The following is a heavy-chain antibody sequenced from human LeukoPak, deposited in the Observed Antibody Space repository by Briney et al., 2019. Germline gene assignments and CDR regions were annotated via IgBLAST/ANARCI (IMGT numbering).Heavy chain of an antibody. CDR3: AKVIYNYNYGPSDY. D-gene: IGHD3-16*01. CDR1: GFTFNSYA. V-gene: IGHV3-23*01. J-gene: IGHJ4*02. CDR2: ISGSGGST. Sequence: PGGSLRLSCAASGFTFNSYAMNWVRPAPGKGLEWVSGISGSGGSTYYADSVKGRFTISRDNSKNTLYLQINSLRAEDTAIFYCAKVIYNYNYGPSDYWGQGTLVTVSS.